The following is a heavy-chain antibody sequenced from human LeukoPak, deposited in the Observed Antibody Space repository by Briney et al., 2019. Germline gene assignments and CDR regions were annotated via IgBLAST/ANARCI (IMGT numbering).Heavy chain of an antibody. Sequence: SESLSLTCIVSGGSMSGHYWNWIRQSPGKPLEWIGYVYDSGDTNYNPALKSRVSISLDTSKNQFSLRLMSVTATDTALHFCARKNFYPNWFFDVWGRGTLVTVSS. V-gene: IGHV4-59*08. CDR3: ARKNFYPNWFFDV. J-gene: IGHJ2*01. CDR2: VYDSGDT. CDR1: GGSMSGHY. D-gene: IGHD3-3*01.